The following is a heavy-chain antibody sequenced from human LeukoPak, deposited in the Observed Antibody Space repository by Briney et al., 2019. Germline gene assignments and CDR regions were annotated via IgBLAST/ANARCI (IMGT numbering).Heavy chain of an antibody. Sequence: GGSLRLSCAASGFTFVDYGMHWVRQAPGKGLEWVSLISGDGGSTYYGDSVKGRFTISRDNSKNSLYLQMNSLRTEDSALYYCAKDKVLTGHNFYYYYGMDVWGQGTTVTVSS. V-gene: IGHV3-43*02. D-gene: IGHD3-9*01. CDR2: ISGDGGST. J-gene: IGHJ6*02. CDR1: GFTFVDYG. CDR3: AKDKVLTGHNFYYYYGMDV.